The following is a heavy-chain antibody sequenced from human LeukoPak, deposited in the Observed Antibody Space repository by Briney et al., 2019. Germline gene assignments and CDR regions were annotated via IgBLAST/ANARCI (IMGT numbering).Heavy chain of an antibody. D-gene: IGHD2-8*02. CDR3: ARESAGSLHDSTAAFHY. Sequence: SETLSLTCSVSGDSVTSTYWSWIRQPPGKGLEWIAYGHHSESSNYNPSFRSRVTIPVDTSRNQFSLRLTSVTAADTAVYYCARESAGSLHDSTAAFHYWGQGILVIVSP. CDR2: GHHSESS. V-gene: IGHV4-59*02. CDR1: GDSVTSTY. J-gene: IGHJ4*02.